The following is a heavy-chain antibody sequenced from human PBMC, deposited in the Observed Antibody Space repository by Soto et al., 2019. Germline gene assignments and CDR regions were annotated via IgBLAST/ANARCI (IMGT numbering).Heavy chain of an antibody. CDR3: ARDGTIFGVVIRYGMDV. J-gene: IGHJ6*02. CDR2: IRAYNGNT. Sequence: QVQLVQSGAEVKKPGASVKVSCKASGYTFTSYGISWVRQAPGQGLEWMGWIRAYNGNTNYGERLQGRVTMTTHPSTRTAYMELRSLRSDDTAVYYCARDGTIFGVVIRYGMDVWGQGTTVTVSS. D-gene: IGHD3-3*01. CDR1: GYTFTSYG. V-gene: IGHV1-18*01.